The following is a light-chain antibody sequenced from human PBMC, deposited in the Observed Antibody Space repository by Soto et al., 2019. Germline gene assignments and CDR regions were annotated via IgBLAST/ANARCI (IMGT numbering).Light chain of an antibody. Sequence: QSALTQPASVSGSPGQSITISCTGTSSDVGGYNYVSWYQQHPGKAPKLMIYEVSNRPSGVSYRFSGSKSGNTASLTISGLQAEDEADYFCNSYGSTSTRDVFGPGTKLTVL. CDR3: NSYGSTSTRDV. J-gene: IGLJ1*01. V-gene: IGLV2-14*01. CDR2: EVS. CDR1: SSDVGGYNY.